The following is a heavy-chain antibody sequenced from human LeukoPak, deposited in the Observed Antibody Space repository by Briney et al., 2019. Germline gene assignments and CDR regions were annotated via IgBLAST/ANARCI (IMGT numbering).Heavy chain of an antibody. Sequence: SETLSLTCAVYGGSFSGYYWSWIRQPPGKGLEWIGEINHSGSTNYNPSLKSRVTISVDTSKNQFSLKLSSVTAADTAVYYCAREEVTRSVDYWGQGTLVTVSS. CDR1: GGSFSGYY. V-gene: IGHV4-34*01. CDR2: INHSGST. D-gene: IGHD4-11*01. J-gene: IGHJ4*02. CDR3: AREEVTRSVDY.